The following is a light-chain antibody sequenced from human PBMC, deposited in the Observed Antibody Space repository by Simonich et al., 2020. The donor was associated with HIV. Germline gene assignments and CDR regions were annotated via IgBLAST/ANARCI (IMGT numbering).Light chain of an antibody. CDR1: RSVLYSSNNKKY. J-gene: IGKJ1*01. Sequence: DIVMTQSPDSLAVSLGERATINCKSSRSVLYSSNNKKYLAWYQQKPGQPPKLLIYWASARESGVPDRFSASGSGTDFTLTISSLQAEDVAIYYCQQYYSTPPTFGQGTKVEI. V-gene: IGKV4-1*01. CDR2: WAS. CDR3: QQYYSTPPT.